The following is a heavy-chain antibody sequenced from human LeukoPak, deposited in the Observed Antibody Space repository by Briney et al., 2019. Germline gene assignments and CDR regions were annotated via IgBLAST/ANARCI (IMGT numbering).Heavy chain of an antibody. CDR2: IWYDGSNK. CDR1: GFTFSSYG. D-gene: IGHD6-13*01. V-gene: IGHV3-33*01. CDR3: ARGYIAAAGYFDY. Sequence: PGRSLRLSXAASGFTFSSYGMHWVRQAPGKGLEWVAVIWYDGSNKYYADSVKGRFTISRDNSKNTLYLQMNSLRAKDTAVYYCARGYIAAAGYFDYWGQGTLVTVSS. J-gene: IGHJ4*02.